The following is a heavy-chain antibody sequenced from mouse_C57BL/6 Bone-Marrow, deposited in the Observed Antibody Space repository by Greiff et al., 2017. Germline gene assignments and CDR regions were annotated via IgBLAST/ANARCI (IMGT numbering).Heavy chain of an antibody. CDR3: AISYNGYFDV. D-gene: IGHD1-1*01. J-gene: IGHJ1*03. CDR1: GYTFTSYT. CDR2: INPSSGYT. Sequence: VQLQQSGAELARPGASVKMSCKASGYTFTSYTMHWVKQRPGQGLEWIGYINPSSGYTKYNQKFKDKATLTADKSSSTAYMQLSSLTSEDAAVYYCAISYNGYFDVWGTGTTVTVSS. V-gene: IGHV1-4*01.